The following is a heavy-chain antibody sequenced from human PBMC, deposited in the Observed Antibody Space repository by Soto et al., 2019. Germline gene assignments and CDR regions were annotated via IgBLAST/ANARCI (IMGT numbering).Heavy chain of an antibody. CDR1: GYTFTSYY. D-gene: IGHD6-6*01. J-gene: IGHJ6*02. CDR3: ARRGHSSSSAPGFRPPRDVYYYYGMDV. Sequence: GASVKVSCKASGYTFTSYYMHWVRQAPGQGLEWMGIINPSGGSTSYAQKFQGRVTMTRDTSTSTVYMELSSLRSEDAAVYYCARRGHSSSSAPGFRPPRDVYYYYGMDVWGQGTTVTVSS. CDR2: INPSGGST. V-gene: IGHV1-46*01.